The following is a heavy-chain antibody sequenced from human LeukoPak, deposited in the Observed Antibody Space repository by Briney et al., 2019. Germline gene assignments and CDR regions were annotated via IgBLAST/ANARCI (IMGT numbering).Heavy chain of an antibody. CDR1: GFTFSSYT. CDR2: ISYDESNK. V-gene: IGHV3-30-3*01. J-gene: IGHJ4*02. D-gene: IGHD6-19*01. Sequence: PGGSLRLSCAASGFTFSSYTMHWVRQAPGKGLEWVAVISYDESNKYYADSVKGRFTISRDNSKNTLFLQMNSLRAEDTAVYYCVKEWNSSGWFLNYWGQGTLVTVSS. CDR3: VKEWNSSGWFLNY.